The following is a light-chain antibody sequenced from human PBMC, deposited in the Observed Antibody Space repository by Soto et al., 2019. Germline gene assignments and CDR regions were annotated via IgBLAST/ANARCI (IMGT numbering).Light chain of an antibody. Sequence: EIVMTQSPATLSVSRGERATLSCRASQSISSDLAWYQQKPGQAPRLLIYGASTRATGIPATFSGSGSGTEFTLTISSLQSEAFAVYYCQQYNNWPFTFGPGTKVDIK. V-gene: IGKV3-15*01. CDR2: GAS. J-gene: IGKJ3*01. CDR3: QQYNNWPFT. CDR1: QSISSD.